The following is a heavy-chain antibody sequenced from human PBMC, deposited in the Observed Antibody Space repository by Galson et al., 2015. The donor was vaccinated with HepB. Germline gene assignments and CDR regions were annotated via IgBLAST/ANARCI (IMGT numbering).Heavy chain of an antibody. CDR2: IWYDGSNK. J-gene: IGHJ4*02. CDR1: GFTFSSYG. D-gene: IGHD1-26*01. CDR3: ARDITPGGEWELLDY. Sequence: SLRLSCAASGFTFSSYGMHWVRQAPGKGLEWVAVIWYDGSNKYYADSVKGRFTISRDNSKNTLYLQMNSLRAEDTAVYYCARDITPGGEWELLDYWGQGTLVTVSS. V-gene: IGHV3-33*01.